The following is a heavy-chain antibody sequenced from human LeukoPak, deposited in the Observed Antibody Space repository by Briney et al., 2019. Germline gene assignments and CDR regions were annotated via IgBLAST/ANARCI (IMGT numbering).Heavy chain of an antibody. D-gene: IGHD1/OR15-1a*01. V-gene: IGHV4-34*01. CDR3: ARWNNLGH. J-gene: IGHJ4*02. CDR1: GGSFSGYY. Sequence: SSETLSLTCAVYGGSFSGYYWSWIRQPPGKGLEWIGEINHSGSTNYNPSLKSRVTISVDTSKNQFSLKLSSVTAADTAVHYCARWNNLGHWGQGTLVTVSS. CDR2: INHSGST.